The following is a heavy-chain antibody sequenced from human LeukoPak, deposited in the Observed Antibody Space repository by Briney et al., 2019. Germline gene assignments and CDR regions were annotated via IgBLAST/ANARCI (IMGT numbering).Heavy chain of an antibody. J-gene: IGHJ4*02. V-gene: IGHV2-70*01. CDR1: GFSLSTSGLC. CDR3: ARGESRHGYNPDY. Sequence: SGPTLVDPTQSLTLTCTFSGFSLSTSGLCVSWIRQPPAKALEWLALIDWDVDKYYSKSLKTRLTISKDTCKNQIVLTMTNMDPVDTATYYCARGESRHGYNPDYWGQGTLVTVAS. D-gene: IGHD5-24*01. CDR2: IDWDVDK.